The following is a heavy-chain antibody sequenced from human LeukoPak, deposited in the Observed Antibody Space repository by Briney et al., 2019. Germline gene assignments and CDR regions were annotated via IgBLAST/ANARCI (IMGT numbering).Heavy chain of an antibody. D-gene: IGHD5-24*01. CDR1: GYSFTESW. Sequence: GESLKISCKASGYSFTESWIGWVRQMPGKGLEWMGIIYPRDSDTRYSPSFQGQVTISADKSVTTAYLQWSSLKASDTAMYYCAKLRAGDYFDYWGRGTLVTVSS. V-gene: IGHV5-51*01. CDR2: IYPRDSDT. J-gene: IGHJ4*02. CDR3: AKLRAGDYFDY.